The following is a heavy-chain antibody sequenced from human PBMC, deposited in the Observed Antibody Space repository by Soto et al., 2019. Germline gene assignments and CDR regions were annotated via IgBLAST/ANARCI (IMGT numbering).Heavy chain of an antibody. J-gene: IGHJ5*02. CDR2: INAGNGST. CDR3: AREGFTNWFDP. V-gene: IGHV1-3*01. Sequence: VASVKVSCKASGYTFTSYAMHWVRQAPGQRLEWMGWINAGNGSTKYSQKFQGRVTITRDTSASTAYMELSSLRSEDTAVYYCAREGFTNWFDPWGQGTLVTVSS. CDR1: GYTFTSYA.